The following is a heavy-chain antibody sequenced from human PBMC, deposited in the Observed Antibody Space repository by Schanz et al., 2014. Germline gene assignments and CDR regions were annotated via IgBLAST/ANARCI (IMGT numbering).Heavy chain of an antibody. D-gene: IGHD3-22*01. J-gene: IGHJ4*02. V-gene: IGHV3-48*02. Sequence: EVQLLESGGGLIQPGGSLRLSCAASGFTFRTYLMNWVRQAPGKGLEWVSFISSSSSTIYYADSVKGRFTISRDNAKNSLYLQMNSLRDEDTAVYFCAKSYDTSGYSGFDYWGQGTLVTVSS. CDR2: ISSSSSTI. CDR1: GFTFRTYL. CDR3: AKSYDTSGYSGFDY.